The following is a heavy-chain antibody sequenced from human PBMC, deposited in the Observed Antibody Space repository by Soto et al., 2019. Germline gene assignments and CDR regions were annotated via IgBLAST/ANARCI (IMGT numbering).Heavy chain of an antibody. Sequence: QVQLVESGGGVVQPGRSLRLSCAASGFTFSTTGMHWVRQAPGKGLEWVAMISHDGGAKYYADSVKGRFTISRDTSNNTLYLQMNSLRPEDTAVYHCAMDLCGAGWYNDFDPCGQGTLVTVSA. CDR2: ISHDGGAK. J-gene: IGHJ5*02. D-gene: IGHD6-19*01. CDR1: GFTFSTTG. CDR3: AMDLCGAGWYNDFDP. V-gene: IGHV3-30*03.